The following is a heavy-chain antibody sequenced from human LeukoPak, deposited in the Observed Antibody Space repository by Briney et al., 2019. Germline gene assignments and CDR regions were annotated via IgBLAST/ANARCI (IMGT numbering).Heavy chain of an antibody. CDR1: GFTFSGYW. CDR3: ARNQSWFGELFDY. V-gene: IGHV3-7*01. D-gene: IGHD3-10*01. CDR2: IKQDGSEK. J-gene: IGHJ4*02. Sequence: GGSLRLSCAASGFTFSGYWMSWVRQAPGKGLEWVAKIKQDGSEKYYVASVKGRFTISRDNAKNSLYLQMNSLRAEDTAVYYCARNQSWFGELFDYWGQGTLVTVSS.